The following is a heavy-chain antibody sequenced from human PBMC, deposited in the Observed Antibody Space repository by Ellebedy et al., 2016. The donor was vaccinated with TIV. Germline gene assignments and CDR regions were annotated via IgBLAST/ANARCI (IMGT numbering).Heavy chain of an antibody. D-gene: IGHD2-21*01. CDR3: ARVRFGDTAVDY. Sequence: GGSLRLSCAASGFTFSSYDMHWVRQGTGKGLEWVSAIGPSGDTYYTGSVKGRFTSSRENAKNSLYLQITSLRAEDTAVYYCARVRFGDTAVDYWGQGTLVTVSS. CDR1: GFTFSSYD. V-gene: IGHV3-13*01. J-gene: IGHJ4*03. CDR2: IGPSGDT.